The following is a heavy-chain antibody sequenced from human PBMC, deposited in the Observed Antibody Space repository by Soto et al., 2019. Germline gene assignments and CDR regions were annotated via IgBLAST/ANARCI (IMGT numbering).Heavy chain of an antibody. D-gene: IGHD2-21*01. V-gene: IGHV1-3*01. CDR3: ARSLAYWGGDCLGDYYMDV. J-gene: IGHJ6*03. Sequence: QVQLVQSGAEVKKPGASVKVSCKASGYTFTSYAMHWVRQAPGQRLEWMGWINAGNGNTKYSQKFQGRVTITRDTSASTAYMELSSLRSEDTAVYYCARSLAYWGGDCLGDYYMDVWGKGTTVTVSS. CDR1: GYTFTSYA. CDR2: INAGNGNT.